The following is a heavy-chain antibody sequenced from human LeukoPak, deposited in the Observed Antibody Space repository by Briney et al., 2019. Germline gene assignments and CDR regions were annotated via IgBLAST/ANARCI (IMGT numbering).Heavy chain of an antibody. CDR2: IYASGST. CDR1: DGSISGYY. Sequence: SSETLSLTCTVSDGSISGYYWSWIRQPAGKGLEWIGRIYASGSTNYNPSLKSRVTMSVDTSKNQFSLKLSSVTAADTAVYYCAREPHLWGQGTLVTVSS. V-gene: IGHV4-4*07. CDR3: AREPHL. D-gene: IGHD2-21*01. J-gene: IGHJ4*02.